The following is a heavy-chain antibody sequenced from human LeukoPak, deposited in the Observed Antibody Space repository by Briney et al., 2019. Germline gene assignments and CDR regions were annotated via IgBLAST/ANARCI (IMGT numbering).Heavy chain of an antibody. CDR3: ARGNTYGDYVGWYWFDP. J-gene: IGHJ5*02. CDR2: IYYSGST. CDR1: GASISPYN. V-gene: IGHV4-59*13. Sequence: SETLSLTCTVSGASISPYNWNWIRQPPGKGLGWFGYIYYSGSTNYNPSLKSRVTISVDTSKNQFSLQLSSVTAADTAVYYCARGNTYGDYVGWYWFDPWGQGTLVTVSS. D-gene: IGHD4-17*01.